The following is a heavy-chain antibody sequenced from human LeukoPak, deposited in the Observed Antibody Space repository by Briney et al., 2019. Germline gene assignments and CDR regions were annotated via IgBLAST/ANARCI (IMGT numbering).Heavy chain of an antibody. J-gene: IGHJ4*02. CDR1: GYTFTGYY. D-gene: IGHD3-10*01. V-gene: IGHV1-2*02. CDR2: INPNSGGT. Sequence: ASVKVSCKASGYTFTGYYMHWVRQAPGQGLEWMGWINPNSGGTNYAQKFQGRVTMTRDTSISTAYMELGRLRSDDTAVYYCARVIGFGELSLGYWGQGALVTVSS. CDR3: ARVIGFGELSLGY.